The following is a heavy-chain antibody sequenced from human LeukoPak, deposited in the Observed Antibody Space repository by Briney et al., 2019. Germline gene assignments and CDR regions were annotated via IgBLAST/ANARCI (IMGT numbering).Heavy chain of an antibody. CDR1: GGSISSYY. CDR3: ATYYDILTGYYKPGDAFDI. J-gene: IGHJ3*02. D-gene: IGHD3-9*01. Sequence: PSETLSLTCTVSGGSISSYYWSWIRQPAGKGLEWIGRIYTSGSTNYNPSLKSRVTISVDTSKNQFSLKLSSVTAADTAVYYCATYYDILTGYYKPGDAFDIWGQGTMVTVSS. CDR2: IYTSGST. V-gene: IGHV4-4*07.